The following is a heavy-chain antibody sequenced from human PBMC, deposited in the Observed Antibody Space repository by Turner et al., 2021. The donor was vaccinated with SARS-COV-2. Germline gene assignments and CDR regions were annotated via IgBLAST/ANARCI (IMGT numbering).Heavy chain of an antibody. Sequence: QVQLVQSGAEVKKPGASVKVSCKVYGDTLTELSMHWVRQAPGKGLEWMGGFDPEDGETIYAQKFQGRVTMTEDTSTDTAYMELSSLRSEDTAVYYCAKKEVRGVIEDYYYGMDVWGQGTTVTVSS. CDR2: FDPEDGET. D-gene: IGHD3-10*01. CDR1: GDTLTELS. J-gene: IGHJ6*02. CDR3: AKKEVRGVIEDYYYGMDV. V-gene: IGHV1-24*01.